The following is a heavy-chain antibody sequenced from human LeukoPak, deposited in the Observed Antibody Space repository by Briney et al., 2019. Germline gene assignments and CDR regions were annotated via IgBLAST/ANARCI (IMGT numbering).Heavy chain of an antibody. J-gene: IGHJ4*02. CDR1: GFTFSGYA. CDR3: AKDRPHYYDSSGYLYY. V-gene: IGHV3-23*01. CDR2: ISGSGGST. D-gene: IGHD3-22*01. Sequence: GGSLRLSCAASGFTFSGYAMSWVRQAPGKGLEWVSAISGSGGSTYYADSVKGRFTISRDNSKNTLYLQMNSLRAEDTAVYYCAKDRPHYYDSSGYLYYWGQGTLVTVSS.